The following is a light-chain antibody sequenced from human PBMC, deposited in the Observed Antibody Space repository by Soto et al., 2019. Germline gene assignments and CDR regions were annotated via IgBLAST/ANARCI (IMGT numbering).Light chain of an antibody. Sequence: SALTQPASVSGSPGQSITISCTGTSSDIGGYNYVSWYQQHPGKAPKLMIYDVSNRPSGVSNRFSASKSGNTASLTISGLQADDEADYYCSSYTTGSALVYVFGTGTQLTVL. CDR2: DVS. J-gene: IGLJ1*01. V-gene: IGLV2-14*03. CDR1: SSDIGGYNY. CDR3: SSYTTGSALVYV.